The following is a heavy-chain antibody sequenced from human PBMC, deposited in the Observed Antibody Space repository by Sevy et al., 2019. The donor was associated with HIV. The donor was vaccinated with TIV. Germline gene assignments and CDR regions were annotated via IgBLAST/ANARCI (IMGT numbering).Heavy chain of an antibody. J-gene: IGHJ3*02. D-gene: IGHD2-15*01. CDR1: GGSITSTDFS. CDR3: ARALRGGNFASDI. CDR2: IHHAGST. V-gene: IGHV4-30-2*01. Sequence: SETLSLTCAVSGGSITSTDFSCSWIRQAPGRGLEWIGFIHHAGSTYYNPSFQSRVTISVDRPRNEFSLKLSSVTAADTAVYYCARALRGGNFASDIWGQGTMVTVSS.